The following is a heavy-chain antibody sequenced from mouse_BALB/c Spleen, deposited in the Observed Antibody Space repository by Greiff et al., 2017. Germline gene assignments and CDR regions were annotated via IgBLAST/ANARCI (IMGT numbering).Heavy chain of an antibody. V-gene: IGHV5-12-1*01. J-gene: IGHJ4*01. CDR3: ARHEKGVPFYAMDY. CDR1: GFAFSSYD. CDR2: ISSGGGST. Sequence: EVQLVESGGGLVKPGGSLKLSCAASGFAFSSYDMSWVRQTPEKRLEWVAYISSGGGSTYYPDTVKGRFTISRDNAKNTLYLQMSSLKSEDTAMYYCARHEKGVPFYAMDYWGQGTSVTVSS.